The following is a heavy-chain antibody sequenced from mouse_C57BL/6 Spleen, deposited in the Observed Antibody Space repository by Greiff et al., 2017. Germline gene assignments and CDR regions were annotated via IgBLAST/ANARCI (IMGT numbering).Heavy chain of an antibody. Sequence: EVKLMESEGGLVQPGSSMKLSCTASGFTFSDYYMAWVRQVPEKGLEWVANINYDGSSTYYLDSLKSRFIISRDNAKNILYLQMSSLKSEDTATYYCARGAHYYGSSWDYFDYWGQGTTLTVSS. V-gene: IGHV5-16*01. CDR3: ARGAHYYGSSWDYFDY. J-gene: IGHJ2*01. D-gene: IGHD1-1*01. CDR2: INYDGSST. CDR1: GFTFSDYY.